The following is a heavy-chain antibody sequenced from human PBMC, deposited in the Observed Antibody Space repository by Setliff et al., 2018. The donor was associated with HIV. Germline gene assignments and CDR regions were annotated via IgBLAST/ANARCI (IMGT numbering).Heavy chain of an antibody. CDR3: VKVSRGTVVRGVILVGYFDY. J-gene: IGHJ4*02. V-gene: IGHV3-48*01. CDR1: GFTFSTYS. CDR2: ISSTSTTI. Sequence: PGGSLRLSCAASGFTFSTYSMNWVRQAPGKGLEWVSYISSTSTTIYYADSVKGRFTISRDNAKNSLYLQMSSLRVEDTAVYYCVKVSRGTVVRGVILVGYFDYWGQGTLVTVSS. D-gene: IGHD3-10*02.